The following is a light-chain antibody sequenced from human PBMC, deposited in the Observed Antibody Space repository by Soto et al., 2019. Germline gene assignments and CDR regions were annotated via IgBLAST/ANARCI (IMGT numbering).Light chain of an antibody. J-gene: IGKJ5*01. CDR1: QSVGRRY. V-gene: IGKV3-20*01. CDR3: HQYDGSPIT. Sequence: EIVLTQSPGTLSLSPEERATLSCGASQSVGRRYLAWYQQKPGQAPRLLISGVSKRATGIPDRFSGDGSGTDFTLTISRLEAEDFALYICHQYDGSPITFGQGTRLEI. CDR2: GVS.